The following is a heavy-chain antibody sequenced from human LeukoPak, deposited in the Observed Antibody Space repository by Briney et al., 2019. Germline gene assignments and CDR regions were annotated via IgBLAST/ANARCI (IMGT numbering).Heavy chain of an antibody. CDR3: VAYGMSKWLDP. J-gene: IGHJ5*02. CDR1: GFAVSSNY. V-gene: IGHV3-66*02. D-gene: IGHD2-8*01. Sequence: GGSLRLSCAASGFAVSSNYMSWVRQAPGKGLEWVSVIYSGGSTYYADSVKGRFTISRDNSKNTLYLQMNSLRAEETAVYYCVAYGMSKWLDPWYQGTLVIVSS. CDR2: IYSGGST.